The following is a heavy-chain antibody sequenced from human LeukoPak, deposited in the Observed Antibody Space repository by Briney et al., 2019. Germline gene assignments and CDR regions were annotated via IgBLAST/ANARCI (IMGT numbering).Heavy chain of an antibody. V-gene: IGHV3-73*01. CDR1: GFTFSSYE. CDR3: TRHEFPRERSSGYYPLRY. J-gene: IGHJ4*02. Sequence: GGSLRLSCAASGFTFSSYEMNWVRQASGKGLEWVGRIRSKANSYATAYAASVKGRFTISRDDSKNTAYLQMNSLKTEDTAVYYCTRHEFPRERSSGYYPLRYWGQGTLVTVSS. D-gene: IGHD3-22*01. CDR2: IRSKANSYAT.